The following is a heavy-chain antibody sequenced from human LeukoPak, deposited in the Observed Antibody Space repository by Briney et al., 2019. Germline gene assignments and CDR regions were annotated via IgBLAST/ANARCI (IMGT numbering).Heavy chain of an antibody. CDR3: AKDPRITIFGVVTD. V-gene: IGHV3-23*01. CDR2: ISGSGGST. D-gene: IGHD3-3*01. CDR1: GFTFSSYA. Sequence: QPGGSLRLSCAASGFTFSSYAMSWVRQAPGKGLEWVSAISGSGGSTYYADSAKGRFTISRDNSKNTLYLQMNSLRAEDTAVYYCAKDPRITIFGVVTDWGQGTLVTVSS. J-gene: IGHJ4*02.